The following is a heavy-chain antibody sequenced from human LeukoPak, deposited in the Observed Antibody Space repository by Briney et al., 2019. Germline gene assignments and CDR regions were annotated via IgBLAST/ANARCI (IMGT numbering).Heavy chain of an antibody. Sequence: GGSLRLSCAASGFTFSSYSMNWVRQAPGKGLEWVSSISSSGAYIFYADSVKGRFTISRDNAKNSLYLQMNSLRAEDTAVYYSAREPTTVSPPGWGQGTLVTVSS. CDR1: GFTFSSYS. CDR3: AREPTTVSPPG. D-gene: IGHD4-11*01. J-gene: IGHJ4*02. V-gene: IGHV3-21*01. CDR2: ISSSGAYI.